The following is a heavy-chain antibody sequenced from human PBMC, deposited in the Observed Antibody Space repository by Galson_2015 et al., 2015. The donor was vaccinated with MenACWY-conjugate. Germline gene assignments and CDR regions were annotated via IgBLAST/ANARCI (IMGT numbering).Heavy chain of an antibody. D-gene: IGHD2-15*01. CDR3: ARAGVEGKDSPFDY. Sequence: CAISGDSVSSNSVAWNWIRQSPSRGLEWLGRTYYRSKWYHDCAISVKSRITINPDTSKNQFSLQLNSVTPEDTAVYFCARAGVEGKDSPFDYWGQGTLVTVSS. J-gene: IGHJ4*02. V-gene: IGHV6-1*01. CDR2: TYYRSKWYH. CDR1: GDSVSSNSVA.